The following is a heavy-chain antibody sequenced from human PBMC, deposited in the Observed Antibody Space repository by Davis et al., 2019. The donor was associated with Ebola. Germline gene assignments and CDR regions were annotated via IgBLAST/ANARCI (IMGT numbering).Heavy chain of an antibody. D-gene: IGHD4-17*01. Sequence: GESLKISCAASGFTFSSYGIHWVRQAPGKGLEWVSFIRYDGSREYYADSVKGRFTVSRDNSKNTLYLQMSGLRTEETAVYRCAKMHDYADNWFFDLWGRGTLVTVSS. CDR1: GFTFSSYG. CDR2: IRYDGSRE. V-gene: IGHV3-30*02. CDR3: AKMHDYADNWFFDL. J-gene: IGHJ2*01.